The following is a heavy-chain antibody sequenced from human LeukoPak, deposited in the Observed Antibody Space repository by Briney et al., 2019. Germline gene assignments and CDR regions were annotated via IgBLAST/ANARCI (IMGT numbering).Heavy chain of an antibody. CDR3: ARDHRYAFDN. Sequence: QPGGSLGLSCAASGFNFIDYSMNWVRQAPGKGLEWISYIGISSGNTKYADSVKGRFTISRDKARNSLYLQMNSLRVEDTAMYYCARDHRYAFDNWGHGTLVTVSS. CDR1: GFNFIDYS. J-gene: IGHJ4*01. D-gene: IGHD5-12*01. CDR2: IGISSGNT. V-gene: IGHV3-48*01.